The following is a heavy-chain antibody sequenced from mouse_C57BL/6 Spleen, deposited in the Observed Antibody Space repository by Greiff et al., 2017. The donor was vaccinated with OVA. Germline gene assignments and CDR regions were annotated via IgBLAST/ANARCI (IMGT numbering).Heavy chain of an antibody. CDR3: TKAPYYDYDVGAMDY. J-gene: IGHJ4*01. V-gene: IGHV1-5*01. CDR2: IYPGNSDT. CDR1: GYTFTSYW. Sequence: EVKLVESGTVLARPGASVKMSCKTSGYTFTSYWMHWVKQRPGQGLEWIGAIYPGNSDTSYNQKFKGKAKLTAVTSASTAYMELSSLTNEDSAVYYCTKAPYYDYDVGAMDYWGQGTSVTVSS. D-gene: IGHD2-4*01.